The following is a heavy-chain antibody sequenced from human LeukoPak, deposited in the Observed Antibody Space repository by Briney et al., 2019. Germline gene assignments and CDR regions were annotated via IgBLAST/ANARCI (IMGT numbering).Heavy chain of an antibody. CDR3: ASYGSGSYLGHYYYYMDV. D-gene: IGHD3-10*01. V-gene: IGHV4-34*01. CDR2: INHSGST. Sequence: SETLSLTCAVYGGSFSGYYWSWICQPPGKGLEWIGEINHSGSTNYNPSLKSRVTISVDTSKNQFSLKLSSVTAADTAVYYCASYGSGSYLGHYYYYMDVWGKGTTVTVSS. CDR1: GGSFSGYY. J-gene: IGHJ6*03.